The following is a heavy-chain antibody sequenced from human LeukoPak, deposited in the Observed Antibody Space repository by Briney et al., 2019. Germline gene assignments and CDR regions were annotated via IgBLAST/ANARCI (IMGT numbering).Heavy chain of an antibody. D-gene: IGHD4-17*01. CDR1: GGSISSYY. J-gene: IGHJ5*02. V-gene: IGHV4-59*01. CDR3: ASSIYGEDNWFDP. CDR2: IYYSGST. Sequence: SETLSLTCTVSGGSISSYYWSWIRQPPGKGLEWIGYIYYSGSTNYNPSLKSRVTISVDTSKNQFSLKLSSVTAADTAVYYCASSIYGEDNWFDPWGQGTLVTVSS.